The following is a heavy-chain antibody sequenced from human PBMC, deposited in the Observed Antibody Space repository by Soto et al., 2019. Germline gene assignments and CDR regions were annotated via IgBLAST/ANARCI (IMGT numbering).Heavy chain of an antibody. Sequence: GASVKVSCKASGYTFTSYYMHWVRQAPGQRLEWMGIINPSGGSTSYAQKFQGRVTMTRDTPTSTVYMELSSLRSEDTAVYYCARSITIFGVAHPYGMDVWGQGTTVTVSS. CDR2: INPSGGST. V-gene: IGHV1-46*01. D-gene: IGHD3-3*01. J-gene: IGHJ6*02. CDR3: ARSITIFGVAHPYGMDV. CDR1: GYTFTSYY.